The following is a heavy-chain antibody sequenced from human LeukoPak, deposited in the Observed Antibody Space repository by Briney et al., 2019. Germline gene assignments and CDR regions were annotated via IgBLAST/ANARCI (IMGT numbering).Heavy chain of an antibody. Sequence: GASVKVSCKASGYTFTSYGISWVRQAPGQGLEWMGWISAYNGNTNYAQKLQGRVTMTTDTSTSTAYMELRSLRSDETAVYYCARSYPPVAPVTMIVVAHDYNDYWGQGTLVTVSS. V-gene: IGHV1-18*01. CDR2: ISAYNGNT. J-gene: IGHJ4*02. D-gene: IGHD3-22*01. CDR3: ARSYPPVAPVTMIVVAHDYNDY. CDR1: GYTFTSYG.